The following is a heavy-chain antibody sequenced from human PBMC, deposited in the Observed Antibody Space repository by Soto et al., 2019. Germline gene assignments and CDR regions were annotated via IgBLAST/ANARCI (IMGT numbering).Heavy chain of an antibody. J-gene: IGHJ4*02. CDR3: ARYKNDSTTNHNFDF. CDR2: ISYDGSNK. D-gene: IGHD3-22*01. CDR1: GFTFSSYA. Sequence: SGGSLRLSCAASGFTFSSYAMHWVRQAPGKGLEWVAVISYDGSNKYYADSVKGRFTISRDNSKNTLYLQMNSLSAEDTSVYYCARYKNDSTTNHNFDFWGQGTLVIVSS. V-gene: IGHV3-30-3*01.